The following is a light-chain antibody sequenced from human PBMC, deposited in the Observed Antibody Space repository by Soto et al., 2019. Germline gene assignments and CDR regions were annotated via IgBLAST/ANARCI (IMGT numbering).Light chain of an antibody. Sequence: QSALPQPASGSGSPGQSITMSCTGTSSDVGDYNYVSWYRQHPGNAPKLIIYEVTNRPSGISNRFSGSKSGNTASLTISGLQADDESYYYCTSYSSGSSLVIFGGGTKLTVL. CDR3: TSYSSGSSLVI. V-gene: IGLV2-14*01. J-gene: IGLJ2*01. CDR2: EVT. CDR1: SSDVGDYNY.